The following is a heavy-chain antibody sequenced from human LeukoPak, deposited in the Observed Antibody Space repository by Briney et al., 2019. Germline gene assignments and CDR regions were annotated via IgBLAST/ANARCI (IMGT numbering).Heavy chain of an antibody. CDR3: ARVWKSDDILTGYPTYYRPFDY. Sequence: KPSETLSLTCTVSGGSISSYYWSWIRQPPGKGLEWIGYIYYSGSTNYNPSLKSRVTISVDTSKNQFSLKLSSVTAADTAVYYCARVWKSDDILTGYPTYYRPFDYWGQGTLVTVSS. CDR1: GGSISSYY. CDR2: IYYSGST. V-gene: IGHV4-59*01. J-gene: IGHJ4*02. D-gene: IGHD3-9*01.